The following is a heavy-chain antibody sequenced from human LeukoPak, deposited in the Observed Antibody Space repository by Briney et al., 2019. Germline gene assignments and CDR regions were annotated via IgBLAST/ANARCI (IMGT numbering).Heavy chain of an antibody. D-gene: IGHD3-10*01. Sequence: PSETLSLTCTVSGGSISSYYWSWIRQPPGKGLEWIGYIYYSGSTNYNPSLKSRVTISVDTSKNQFSLKLSSVTAADTAVYYCARNRAPMVRGVKNWFDPWGQGTLVTVSS. CDR1: GGSISSYY. V-gene: IGHV4-59*01. CDR2: IYYSGST. J-gene: IGHJ5*02. CDR3: ARNRAPMVRGVKNWFDP.